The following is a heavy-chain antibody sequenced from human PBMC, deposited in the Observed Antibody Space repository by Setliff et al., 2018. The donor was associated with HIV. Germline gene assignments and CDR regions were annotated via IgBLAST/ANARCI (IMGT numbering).Heavy chain of an antibody. J-gene: IGHJ4*02. CDR1: GDSIRTGAYY. CDR2: VYYDGRT. D-gene: IGHD6-19*01. V-gene: IGHV4-39*07. CDR3: ARGGTVSADFDS. Sequence: SETLSLTCTGSGDSIRTGAYYWGWIRQPPGKGLAWIGSVYYDGRTFYNPSLKSRLAISVDTSKNQFSLRLNSVTAADTAVYFCARGGTVSADFDSWGRGTLVTVSS.